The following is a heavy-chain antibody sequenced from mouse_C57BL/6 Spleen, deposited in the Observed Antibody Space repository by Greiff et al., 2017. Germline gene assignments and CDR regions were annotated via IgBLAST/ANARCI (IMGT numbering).Heavy chain of an antibody. Sequence: QVQLQQPGAELVKPGASVKLSCKASGYTFTSYWMHWVKQRPGQGLEWIGMIHPNSGSTNYNEKFKSKATLTVDKASSTAYMQLSSLTSEDSVVYYCARDSGSSDYFLLAYCGQVTLVTVSA. V-gene: IGHV1-64*01. CDR3: ARDSGSSDYFLLAY. D-gene: IGHD3-2*02. CDR1: GYTFTSYW. CDR2: IHPNSGST. J-gene: IGHJ3*01.